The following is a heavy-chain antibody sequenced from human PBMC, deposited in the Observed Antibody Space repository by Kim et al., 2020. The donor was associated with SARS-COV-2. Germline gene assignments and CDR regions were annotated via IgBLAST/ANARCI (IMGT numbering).Heavy chain of an antibody. Sequence: ASVKVSCKSSGYTFTTYPMHWVRQAPGQSLEWMGWINAGKGDTDYSQSFQGRVIFFRDTSASTVYMELSGLTSEDTAVYYCARAPGWAHCGGDCYSPLYYFDSWGQGTLVTVSS. CDR1: GYTFTTYP. V-gene: IGHV1-3*01. D-gene: IGHD2-21*02. J-gene: IGHJ4*02. CDR2: INAGKGDT. CDR3: ARAPGWAHCGGDCYSPLYYFDS.